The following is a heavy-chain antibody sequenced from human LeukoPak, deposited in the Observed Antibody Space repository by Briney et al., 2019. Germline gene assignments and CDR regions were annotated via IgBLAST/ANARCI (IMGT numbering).Heavy chain of an antibody. CDR2: INPNSGAT. D-gene: IGHD6-13*01. Sequence: ASVKVSCKASVYTFTGYYIQWVRQAPVQGPQCMGLINPNSGATIYSKKFQGRVTMSRDTSISTAYMELYRLRSDDTAVYFCARDRLGLSSPGYYYYGMDVWGQGTTVTVSS. CDR1: VYTFTGYY. J-gene: IGHJ6*02. CDR3: ARDRLGLSSPGYYYYGMDV. V-gene: IGHV1-2*02.